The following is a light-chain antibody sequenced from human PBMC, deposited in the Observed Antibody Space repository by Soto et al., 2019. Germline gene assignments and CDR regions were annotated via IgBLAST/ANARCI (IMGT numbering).Light chain of an antibody. Sequence: DIQMTQSPSSLSASVGDRVTITCRAGQDINIYLAWYQQKPGKVPKLLISAASTLQSGVPSRFSGSGSGTDFTLTISSLQPEDVATYYCQQNDGAPLTFGGGTKVEIK. CDR2: AAS. J-gene: IGKJ4*01. V-gene: IGKV1-27*01. CDR1: QDINIY. CDR3: QQNDGAPLT.